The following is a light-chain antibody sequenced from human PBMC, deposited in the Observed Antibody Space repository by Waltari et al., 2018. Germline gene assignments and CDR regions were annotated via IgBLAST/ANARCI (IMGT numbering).Light chain of an antibody. J-gene: IGKJ2*03. CDR1: KNIRSY. Sequence: DLQMTQSPSSLSASVGDRVTIACRASKNIRSYLSWYQQKPGIAPKLVIYAASTLQSGVPSRFSGSGSGTKFTLTITSLQAEDFATYFCQASYTTPYSFGQGTKLEIK. V-gene: IGKV1-39*01. CDR2: AAS. CDR3: QASYTTPYS.